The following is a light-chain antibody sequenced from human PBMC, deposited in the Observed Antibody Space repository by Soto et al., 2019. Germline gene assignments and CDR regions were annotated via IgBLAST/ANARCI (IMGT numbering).Light chain of an antibody. V-gene: IGLV2-14*01. CDR2: DVS. CDR1: SGDVGGYNY. CDR3: SSYTSSSLYV. J-gene: IGLJ1*01. Sequence: QSVLTQPASVSGSPGQSITISCTGTSGDVGGYNYVSWYQQLPGKAPKLMIYDVSDRPSGVSNRFSGSKSGNTASLTISGLQAEDEADYYCSSYTSSSLYVFGTGTKVTVL.